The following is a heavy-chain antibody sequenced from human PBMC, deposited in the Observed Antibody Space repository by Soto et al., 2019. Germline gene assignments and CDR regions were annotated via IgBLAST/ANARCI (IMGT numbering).Heavy chain of an antibody. Sequence: QVQLVQSEAEVKKPGASVKVSCKASGYTFTSYAMHWVRQAPGQRLEWMGWINAGNGNTKYSQKFQGRVTITRDTSASTAYMELSSLRSEDTAVYYCARRGYRNYYYYGMDVWGQGTTVTVSS. V-gene: IGHV1-3*01. CDR1: GYTFTSYA. D-gene: IGHD5-18*01. CDR3: ARRGYRNYYYYGMDV. CDR2: INAGNGNT. J-gene: IGHJ6*02.